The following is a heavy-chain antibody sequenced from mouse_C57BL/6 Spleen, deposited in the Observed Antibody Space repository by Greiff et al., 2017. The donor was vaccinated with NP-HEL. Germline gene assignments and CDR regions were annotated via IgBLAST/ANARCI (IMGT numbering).Heavy chain of an antibody. CDR1: GFNIKDAY. CDR2: IDPENGDT. J-gene: IGHJ4*01. V-gene: IGHV14-4*01. CDR3: TTGSDYDGDYYAMDY. Sequence: VQLQQSGAELVRPGASVKLSCTASGFNIKDAYMHWVKQRPEQGLEWIGWIDPENGDTEYASKFQGKATITADTSSNTAYLQLSSLTSEDTAVYYCTTGSDYDGDYYAMDYWGQGTSVTVSS. D-gene: IGHD2-4*01.